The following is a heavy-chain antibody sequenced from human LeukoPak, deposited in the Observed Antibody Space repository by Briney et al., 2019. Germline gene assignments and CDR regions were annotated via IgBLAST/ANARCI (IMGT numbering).Heavy chain of an antibody. CDR1: GGSFSGYY. V-gene: IGHV4-34*01. Sequence: SETLSLTCAVYGGSFSGYYWSWIRQPPGKGLEWIGGINHSGSTNYNPSLKSRVTESVVTSKNQSSMKLSSVTAADTAVYYCASTIRGRYSGYDYLPQDYYYYYTDVWGKGTTVTVSS. J-gene: IGHJ6*03. D-gene: IGHD5-12*01. CDR3: ASTIRGRYSGYDYLPQDYYYYYTDV. CDR2: INHSGST.